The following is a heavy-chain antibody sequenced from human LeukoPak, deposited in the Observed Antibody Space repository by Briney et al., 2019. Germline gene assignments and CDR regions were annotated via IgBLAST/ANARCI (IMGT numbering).Heavy chain of an antibody. Sequence: GGSLRLSCAASGFTFSSYGMHWVRQAPGKGLEWVAVISYDGGNKYYADSVKGRFTISRDNSKNTLYLQMNSLRAEDTAVYYCARDASSYSGGGYFDYWGQGTLVTVSS. CDR1: GFTFSSYG. D-gene: IGHD1-26*01. CDR3: ARDASSYSGGGYFDY. J-gene: IGHJ4*02. V-gene: IGHV3-30*03. CDR2: ISYDGGNK.